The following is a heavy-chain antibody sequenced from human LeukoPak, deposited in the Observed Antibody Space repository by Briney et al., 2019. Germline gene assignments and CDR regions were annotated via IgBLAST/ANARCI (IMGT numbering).Heavy chain of an antibody. V-gene: IGHV3-21*01. CDR1: GFSFTTNW. J-gene: IGHJ4*02. CDR2: ISSSSTHI. Sequence: GGSLRLSCAASGFSFTTNWMHWVRQTPGRGLEWVSSISSSSTHIYYADSVKGRFTVSRDNAKNSLYLQMNSLRVEDTAIYYCASIYWGQGTPVTVSS. CDR3: ASIY.